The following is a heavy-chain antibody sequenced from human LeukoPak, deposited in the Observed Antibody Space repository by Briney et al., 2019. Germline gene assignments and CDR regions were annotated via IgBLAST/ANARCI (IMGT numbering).Heavy chain of an antibody. V-gene: IGHV3-21*04. CDR1: GFTFSSYS. J-gene: IGHJ4*02. CDR3: AKTARRDGYNSAFYFDY. D-gene: IGHD5-12*01. CDR2: ISSSSSYI. Sequence: KSGGSLRLSCAASGFTFSSYSMNWVRQAPGKGLEWVSSISSSSSYIYYADSVKGRFTISRDNSKDTLYLQMNSLRAEDTAVYYCAKTARRDGYNSAFYFDYWGQGTLVTVSS.